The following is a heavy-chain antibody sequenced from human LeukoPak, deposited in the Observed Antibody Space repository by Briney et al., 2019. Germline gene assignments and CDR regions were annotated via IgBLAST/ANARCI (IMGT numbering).Heavy chain of an antibody. CDR2: IYYSGTT. Sequence: PSETLSLTCTVSGGSISNNNYYWGWIRQPPGKGLEWIGSIYYSGTTYYNPSLKSRVTISVDTSKNQFSLKLSSVTASDTAVYYCASVRTGDFFDYWGQETLVTVSS. CDR1: GGSISNNNYY. D-gene: IGHD3/OR15-3a*01. V-gene: IGHV4-39*01. CDR3: ASVRTGDFFDY. J-gene: IGHJ4*02.